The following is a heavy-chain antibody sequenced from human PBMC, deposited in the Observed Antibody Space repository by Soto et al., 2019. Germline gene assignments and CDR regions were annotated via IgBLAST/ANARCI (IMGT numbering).Heavy chain of an antibody. D-gene: IGHD6-19*01. V-gene: IGHV3-73*01. J-gene: IGHJ4*02. CDR2: IRSKANSYAT. Sequence: EVQLVESGGGLVQPGGSLKLSCAASGFTFSDSAMHWVRQASGKGLEWVGRIRSKANSYATAYAASMKGRFTISRDDSKNTAYLQMNSLKTEDTAVYYCSGLASVAVAGTQTTTYFDYWGQGTLVTVSS. CDR1: GFTFSDSA. CDR3: SGLASVAVAGTQTTTYFDY.